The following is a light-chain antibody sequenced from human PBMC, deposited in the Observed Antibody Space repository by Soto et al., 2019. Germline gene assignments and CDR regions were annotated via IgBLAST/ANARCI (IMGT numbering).Light chain of an antibody. J-gene: IGKJ5*01. CDR1: QSISSY. CDR3: QQSYSTIT. V-gene: IGKV1-39*01. CDR2: AAS. Sequence: IQMTQSQSSLSASPAHRLTLTCRASQSISSYLNWYQQKPGKAPKLLIYAASSLQSGVPSRFSGSGPGTDFTLTISSLQPEDFATYYCQQSYSTITFGQGTRLEIK.